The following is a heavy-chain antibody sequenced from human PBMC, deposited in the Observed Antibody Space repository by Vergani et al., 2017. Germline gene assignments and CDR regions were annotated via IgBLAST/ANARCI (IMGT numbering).Heavy chain of an antibody. CDR1: GVSIRTTSYY. Sequence: QVQLEESGPGLVKPSETLSLTCSVSGVSIRTTSYYWGWIRQSPGKGLEWIGSLLYSGTAYYNPSLKSRVTISADTSKNQFSLRLNSGTAADTAVYSCARPLREGRDGYVTGAFDLWGQGTVVIVSS. CDR3: ARPLREGRDGYVTGAFDL. CDR2: LLYSGTA. D-gene: IGHD5-24*01. V-gene: IGHV4-39*01. J-gene: IGHJ3*01.